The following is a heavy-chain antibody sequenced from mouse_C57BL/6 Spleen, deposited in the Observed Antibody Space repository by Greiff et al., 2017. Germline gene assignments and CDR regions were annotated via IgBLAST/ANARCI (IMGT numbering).Heavy chain of an antibody. CDR3: ASSIYYDYVYAMDY. CDR1: GYTFTSYW. CDR2: IDPSDSET. V-gene: IGHV1-52*01. Sequence: VQLQQSGAELVRPGSSVKLSCKASGYTFTSYWMHWVKQRPIQGLEWIGNIDPSDSETHYNQKFKDKATLTVDKSASTAYMQLSSLTSEDSAVYYCASSIYYDYVYAMDYWGQGTSVTVSS. D-gene: IGHD2-4*01. J-gene: IGHJ4*01.